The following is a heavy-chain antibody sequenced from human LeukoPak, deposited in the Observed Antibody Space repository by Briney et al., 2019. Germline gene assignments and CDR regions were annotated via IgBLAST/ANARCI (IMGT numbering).Heavy chain of an antibody. CDR1: GGSISSSRYY. D-gene: IGHD3-9*01. CDR3: STRNILAWYFDL. Sequence: SETLCISCTVSGGSISSSRYYWGWIRQPPGKGLEWIGSIYSSGSVYYNPSLKSRVTISLDTSKNQFSLKLSSVTAADTAVYYCSTRNILAWYFDLWGRGTLVTVSS. CDR2: IYSSGSV. V-gene: IGHV4-39*01. J-gene: IGHJ2*01.